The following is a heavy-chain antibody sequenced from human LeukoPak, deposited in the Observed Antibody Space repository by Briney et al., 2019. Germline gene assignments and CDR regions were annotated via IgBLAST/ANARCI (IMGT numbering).Heavy chain of an antibody. CDR2: ISSSGSTI. J-gene: IGHJ4*02. CDR3: ARDGEGATRFFDY. Sequence: GGSLRLSCAASGFTFSSYEVNWVRPAPGKGLEWVSYISSSGSTIYYADSVKGRFTISRDNAKNSLYLQMNSLRAEDTAVYYCARDGEGATRFFDYWGQGTLVTVSS. CDR1: GFTFSSYE. V-gene: IGHV3-48*03. D-gene: IGHD1-26*01.